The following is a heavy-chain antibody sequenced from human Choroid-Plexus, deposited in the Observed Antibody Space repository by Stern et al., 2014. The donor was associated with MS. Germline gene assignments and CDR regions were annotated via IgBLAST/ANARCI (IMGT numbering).Heavy chain of an antibody. V-gene: IGHV3-30*18. D-gene: IGHD2/OR15-2a*01. CDR2: VSHDGSYK. Sequence: VQLLEPGGGVVQPGRPLRLSCVASGFTFGSCAMHWVRQAPGKGLEWVGGVSHDGSYKYYADSVKGRFTISRDNSQNTLYMQMSSLRPEDTAVYYCAKDRQYLTYFFDHWGQGSLVTVSS. CDR1: GFTFGSCA. CDR3: AKDRQYLTYFFDH. J-gene: IGHJ5*02.